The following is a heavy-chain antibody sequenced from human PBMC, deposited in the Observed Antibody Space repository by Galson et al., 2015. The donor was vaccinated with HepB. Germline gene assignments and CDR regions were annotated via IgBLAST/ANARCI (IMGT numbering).Heavy chain of an antibody. CDR1: GDSVSSNSAA. V-gene: IGHV6-1*01. CDR2: TYYRSKWFI. J-gene: IGHJ3*02. Sequence: CAITGDSVSSNSAAWNWIRQSPSRGREGLGRTYYRSKWFIDYAISVKSRIRINPDTSKNQFSLQVNSVTPEDTAVYYCARNRVTTSTAFDIWGQGTMVSVSS. CDR3: ARNRVTTSTAFDI. D-gene: IGHD4-17*01.